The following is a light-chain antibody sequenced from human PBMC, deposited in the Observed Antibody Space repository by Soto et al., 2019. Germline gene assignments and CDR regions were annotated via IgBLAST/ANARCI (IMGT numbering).Light chain of an antibody. V-gene: IGLV2-8*01. CDR3: NSYAGSNNVV. CDR2: EVS. CDR1: SSDVGGYNY. J-gene: IGLJ2*01. Sequence: QSALTQPPSASGSPGQSVTISCTGTSSDVGGYNYVSWYQQHPGKAPKLVISEVSKRPSGVPDRFSGSKSGNTASLTVSGLQAEDEADYYCNSYAGSNNVVFGGGTQLTVL.